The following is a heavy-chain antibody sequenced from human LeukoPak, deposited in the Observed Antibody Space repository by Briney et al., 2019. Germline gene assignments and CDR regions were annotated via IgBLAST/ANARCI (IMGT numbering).Heavy chain of an antibody. J-gene: IGHJ4*02. Sequence: SVKVSCKASGGTFSSYAISWVRQAPGQGLEWMGRIIPILGIANYAQKFQGRVTITADKSTSTAYTELSSLRSEDTAVYYCARDTTYYYDSSGYYHTFDYWGQGTLVTVSS. CDR2: IIPILGIA. CDR1: GGTFSSYA. D-gene: IGHD3-22*01. V-gene: IGHV1-69*04. CDR3: ARDTTYYYDSSGYYHTFDY.